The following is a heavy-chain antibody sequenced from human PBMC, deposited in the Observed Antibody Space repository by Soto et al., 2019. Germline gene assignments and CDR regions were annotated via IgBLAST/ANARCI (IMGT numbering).Heavy chain of an antibody. CDR1: GGSMRSGCYC. V-gene: IGHV4-30-2*01. J-gene: IGHJ4*02. CDR3: VGSGSPSDRSFEY. D-gene: IGHD2-15*01. Sequence: SETLSRTYSCSGGSMRSGCYCVILIRQPPGNGLEWIGYIYHSGSTYYNPSLKSRATISVERSKNQSSMKLSSVTAADTAVYYRVGSGSPSDRSFEYWGQATLVNVYS. CDR2: IYHSGST.